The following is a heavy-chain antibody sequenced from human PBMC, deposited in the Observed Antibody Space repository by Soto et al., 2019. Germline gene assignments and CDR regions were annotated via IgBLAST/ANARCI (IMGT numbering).Heavy chain of an antibody. J-gene: IGHJ6*02. Sequence: ASVKVSCKTSGYTFTSYDINWVRQAPGQGLEWVGWMNTNSDDTRSAQKFRGRLTLTRDKSMRAVYMKLSNLRPDDTAVYYCAREWSAAGHFYGMDVWGQGTTVTVSS. CDR1: GYTFTSYD. V-gene: IGHV1-8*01. CDR2: MNTNSDDT. D-gene: IGHD6-13*01. CDR3: AREWSAAGHFYGMDV.